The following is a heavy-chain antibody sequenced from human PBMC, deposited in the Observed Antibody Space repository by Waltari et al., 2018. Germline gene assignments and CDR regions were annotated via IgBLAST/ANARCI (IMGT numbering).Heavy chain of an antibody. CDR2: INHSGST. D-gene: IGHD3-10*01. J-gene: IGHJ4*02. Sequence: QVQLQQWGAGLLKPSETLSLTCAVYGGSFSGYYWSWIRQPPGKGLEWIGEINHSGSTNYNPSLKSRVTISVDTSKNQFSLKLSSVTAADTTVYYCARGPEYYYGSGSYYRAAIDYWGQGTLVTVSS. V-gene: IGHV4-34*01. CDR3: ARGPEYYYGSGSYYRAAIDY. CDR1: GGSFSGYY.